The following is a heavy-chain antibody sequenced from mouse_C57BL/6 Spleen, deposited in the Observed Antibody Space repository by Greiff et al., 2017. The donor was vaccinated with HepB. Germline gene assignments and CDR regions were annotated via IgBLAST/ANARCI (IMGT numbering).Heavy chain of an antibody. CDR1: GYTFNSYW. V-gene: IGHV1-5*01. D-gene: IGHD2-1*01. CDR2: IYPGNSDT. Sequence: VQLKESGTVLARPGASVKMSCKTSGYTFNSYWMHWVKQRPGQGLEWIGAIYPGNSDTSYNQKFKGKAKLTAVTTAITAYMELSSLTNGASAVYYCTRGGYYGTTGLAYGGQGTRVTVSA. J-gene: IGHJ3*01. CDR3: TRGGYYGTTGLAY.